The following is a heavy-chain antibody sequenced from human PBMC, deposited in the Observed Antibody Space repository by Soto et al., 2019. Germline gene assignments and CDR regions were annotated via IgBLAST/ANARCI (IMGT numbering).Heavy chain of an antibody. CDR1: GYTFTSYY. CDR3: ARAVDTAMVGLDY. Sequence: QVQLVQSGAEVKKPGASVKVSCKASGYTFTSYYMHWVRQAPGQGLEWMGIINPSGGTTSSAQKFHGRVTMTRDTSTSTVYMEVSSLRSEDPAVYYCARAVDTAMVGLDYWGQGTLVTVSS. J-gene: IGHJ4*02. V-gene: IGHV1-46*01. CDR2: INPSGGTT. D-gene: IGHD5-18*01.